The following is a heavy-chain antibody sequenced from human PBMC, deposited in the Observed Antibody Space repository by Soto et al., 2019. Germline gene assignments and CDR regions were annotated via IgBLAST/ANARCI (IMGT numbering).Heavy chain of an antibody. CDR3: AKSLTPYDSSDADY. Sequence: GGSLRLSCAASGFTFSSYAMSWVRQAPGKGLEWVSAISGSGGNTYYADSVKGRFTISRDKSKNALYMQMNSLRAEDTAVYFCAKSLTPYDSSDADYWGQGTLVTVS. CDR2: ISGSGGNT. J-gene: IGHJ4*02. CDR1: GFTFSSYA. D-gene: IGHD3-22*01. V-gene: IGHV3-23*01.